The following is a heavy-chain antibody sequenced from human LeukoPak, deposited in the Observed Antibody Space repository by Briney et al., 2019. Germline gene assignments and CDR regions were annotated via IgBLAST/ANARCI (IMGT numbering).Heavy chain of an antibody. CDR3: ARERRRSSSPNYYYYYGMDV. CDR2: INQDGSEK. V-gene: IGHV3-7*05. D-gene: IGHD6-13*01. J-gene: IGHJ6*02. CDR1: GFTFSSNW. Sequence: SGGSLRLSCAASGFTFSSNWMSWVRQAPGKGLEWVANINQDGSEKYYVDSVKGRFTISRDNAKNSLYLQMNSLRAEDTAVYYCARERRRSSSPNYYYYYGMDVWGQGTTVTVSS.